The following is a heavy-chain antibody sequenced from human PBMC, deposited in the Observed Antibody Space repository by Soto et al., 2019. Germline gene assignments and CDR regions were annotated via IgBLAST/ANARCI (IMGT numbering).Heavy chain of an antibody. Sequence: SETLSLTCTVSGGSISSRDFYWGWIRQPPGKGLEWIGSFYYRGSTYYNPSLKSQVTISADTSKNQFSLRLSSVTAADTAVYYCARRPMKTPSYFDYWGQGTLVTVSS. CDR2: FYYRGST. V-gene: IGHV4-39*01. CDR1: GGSISSRDFY. J-gene: IGHJ4*02. CDR3: ARRPMKTPSYFDY.